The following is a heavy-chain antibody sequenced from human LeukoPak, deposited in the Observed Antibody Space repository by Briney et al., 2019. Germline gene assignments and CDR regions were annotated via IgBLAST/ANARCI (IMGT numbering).Heavy chain of an antibody. Sequence: PGGSLRLSCVASGFSFTRYSMNWVRQAPGKGLQWVSYIRSSGDIIHYADSVKGRFTISRDTAKNTLYLQTNNLRDEDTAVYYCARDPMALDFWGRGTLVTVSS. CDR1: GFSFTRYS. CDR3: ARDPMALDF. D-gene: IGHD3-10*01. J-gene: IGHJ4*02. CDR2: IRSSGDII. V-gene: IGHV3-48*02.